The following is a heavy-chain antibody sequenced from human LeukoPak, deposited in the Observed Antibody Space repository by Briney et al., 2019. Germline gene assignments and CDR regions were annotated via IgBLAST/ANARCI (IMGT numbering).Heavy chain of an antibody. J-gene: IGHJ2*01. D-gene: IGHD2-21*02. CDR2: INPNSGGT. CDR1: GYIFTDYY. V-gene: IGHV1/OR15-1*04. CDR3: ARTCGGDCSTNWYFDL. Sequence: ASVKVSCKASGYIFTDYYMHWVRQAPGQELGWMGRINPNSGGTNYAQKFQGRVTMTRDTSISTAYMELSSLRSEDTAVYYCARTCGGDCSTNWYFDLWGRGTLVTVSS.